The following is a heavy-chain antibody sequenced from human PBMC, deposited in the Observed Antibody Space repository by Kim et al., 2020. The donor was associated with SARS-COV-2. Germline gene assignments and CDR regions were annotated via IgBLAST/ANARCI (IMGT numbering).Heavy chain of an antibody. J-gene: IGHJ4*02. CDR3: ARDRQRAGTGVDY. Sequence: SAITVQGRITINPGTTKNQFSLQLNSVTPEDTAVYYCARDRQRAGTGVDYWGQGTLVTVSS. V-gene: IGHV6-1*01. D-gene: IGHD6-19*01.